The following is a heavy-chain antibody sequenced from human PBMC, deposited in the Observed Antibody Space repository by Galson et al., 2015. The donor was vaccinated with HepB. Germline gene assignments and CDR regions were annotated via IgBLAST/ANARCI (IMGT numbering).Heavy chain of an antibody. CDR3: ARARDRYGAGGPLDY. V-gene: IGHV3-30-3*01. CDR2: ISYDGSNK. Sequence: SLRLSCAASGFTFSRFAIHWVRQAPGKGLEWVAMISYDGSNKYYADYVQGRFTISRDNPKNTLYLQMDSLRIEDTAIYSCARARDRYGAGGPLDYWGQGNLVTVSS. D-gene: IGHD5-18*01. J-gene: IGHJ4*02. CDR1: GFTFSRFA.